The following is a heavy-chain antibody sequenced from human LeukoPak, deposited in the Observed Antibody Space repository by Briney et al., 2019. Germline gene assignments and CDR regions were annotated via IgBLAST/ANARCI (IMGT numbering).Heavy chain of an antibody. CDR1: GGSISSYF. Sequence: SETLSLTCTVSGGSISSYFWTWIRPPPGKGLGWIGYIYYSGSTHYNPSLKSRVTTSVDTSKNQFSLKLSSVTAADTAVYYCARALDYSDNWFDPWGQGTLVTVSS. CDR3: ARALDYSDNWFDP. CDR2: IYYSGST. J-gene: IGHJ5*02. D-gene: IGHD4-11*01. V-gene: IGHV4-59*01.